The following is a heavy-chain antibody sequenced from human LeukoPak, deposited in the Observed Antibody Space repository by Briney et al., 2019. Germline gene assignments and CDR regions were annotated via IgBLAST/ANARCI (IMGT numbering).Heavy chain of an antibody. V-gene: IGHV3-21*01. CDR3: VRADGNYGYVFDF. CDR1: GFTLSSHG. D-gene: IGHD5-18*01. Sequence: GGSLRLSCAASGFTLSSHGMNWVRQAPGKGLEWVSSISSSSSYIYYADSVKGRFTVSRDNAKNSLSLQMNSLRAEDTSVYYCVRADGNYGYVFDFWGQGTPVTVSS. CDR2: ISSSSSYI. J-gene: IGHJ4*02.